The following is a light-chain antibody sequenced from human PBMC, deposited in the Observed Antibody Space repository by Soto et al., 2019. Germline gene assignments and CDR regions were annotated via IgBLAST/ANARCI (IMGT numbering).Light chain of an antibody. Sequence: EIVLTQSPGSLSLSPGERATLSCRASQSVDSSFFAWYQKKPGQAPRLLIYGASKRATGIPDRFSGSGSGTDFTLTSSRLEPEDFAVYYLQQYVSSVTFGQGTKVEIK. J-gene: IGKJ1*01. CDR1: QSVDSSF. V-gene: IGKV3-20*01. CDR2: GAS. CDR3: QQYVSSVT.